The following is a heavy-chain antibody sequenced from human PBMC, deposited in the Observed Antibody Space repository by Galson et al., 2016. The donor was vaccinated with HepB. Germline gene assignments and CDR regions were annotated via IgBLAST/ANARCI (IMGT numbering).Heavy chain of an antibody. D-gene: IGHD3-22*01. J-gene: IGHJ4*02. Sequence: SLRLSCAASGFNFRNYAMSWVRQAPGKGLEWVSALSGSSDSTDYADSVKGRFTVSRDNSKDTLYLHMSSLRVEDTAVYYCAGSSGSYYGPFDYWGQGTLLTVSS. V-gene: IGHV3-23*01. CDR3: AGSSGSYYGPFDY. CDR2: LSGSSDST. CDR1: GFNFRNYA.